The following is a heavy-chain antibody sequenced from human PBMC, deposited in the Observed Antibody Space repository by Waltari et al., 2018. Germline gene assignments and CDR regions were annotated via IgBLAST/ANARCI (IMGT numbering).Heavy chain of an antibody. CDR2: IIPIFGTA. J-gene: IGHJ6*02. CDR3: ARLGHVDIVATREGYYYGMDV. D-gene: IGHD5-12*01. Sequence: QVQLVQSGAEVKKPGSSVKVSCKASGGTFSSYAISWVRQAPGQGLEWMGRIIPIFGTANYAQKVQGRVTITADESTSTAYMELSSLRSEDTAVYYCARLGHVDIVATREGYYYGMDVWGQGTTVTVSS. CDR1: GGTFSSYA. V-gene: IGHV1-69*18.